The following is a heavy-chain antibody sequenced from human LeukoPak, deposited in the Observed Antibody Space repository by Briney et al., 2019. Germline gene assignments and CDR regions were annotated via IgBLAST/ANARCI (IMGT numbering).Heavy chain of an antibody. CDR1: GYTFTSYG. CDR3: ARVSYYYGSGEGY. Sequence: ASVRVSCKASGYTFTSYGRSWVRQAPGQGLEWMGWLSAYNGNTNYAQKLQGRVTMTTDTSTSTAYMELRSLRSDDTAVYYCARVSYYYGSGEGYWGQGTLVTVSS. J-gene: IGHJ4*02. CDR2: LSAYNGNT. V-gene: IGHV1-18*01. D-gene: IGHD3-10*01.